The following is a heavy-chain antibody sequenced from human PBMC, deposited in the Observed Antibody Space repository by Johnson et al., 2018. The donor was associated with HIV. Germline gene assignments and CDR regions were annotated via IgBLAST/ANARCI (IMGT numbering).Heavy chain of an antibody. CDR3: ARDQAIFGVVLASDAFDI. CDR1: GITFSSYG. Sequence: QVQLVESGGGLVKPGGSLRLSCAASGITFSSYGMHWVRQAPGRGLEWVAFIRYDGSNKYYADSVKGRFPISRDNSRTTLYLQMNSLRAEDTAVYYCARDQAIFGVVLASDAFDIWGQGTMVTVSS. CDR2: IRYDGSNK. V-gene: IGHV3-30*02. J-gene: IGHJ3*02. D-gene: IGHD3-3*01.